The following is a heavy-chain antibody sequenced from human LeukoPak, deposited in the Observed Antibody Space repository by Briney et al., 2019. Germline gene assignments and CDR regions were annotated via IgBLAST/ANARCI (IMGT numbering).Heavy chain of an antibody. V-gene: IGHV4-59*08. Sequence: SETLSLTCTVSGGSISSYYWSWLRQPPGKGLEWIGYIYYSGSTNYNPSLKSRVTISVDTSKNQFSLKLSSVTAADTAVYYCARRRGRDGYNYGFDYWGQGTLVTVSS. CDR3: ARRRGRDGYNYGFDY. D-gene: IGHD5-24*01. CDR2: IYYSGST. CDR1: GGSISSYY. J-gene: IGHJ4*02.